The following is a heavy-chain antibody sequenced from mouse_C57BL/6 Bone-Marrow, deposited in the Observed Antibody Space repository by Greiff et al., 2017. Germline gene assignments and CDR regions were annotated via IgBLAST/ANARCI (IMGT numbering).Heavy chain of an antibody. CDR2: IYPGDGDT. V-gene: IGHV1-80*01. D-gene: IGHD1-1*01. Sequence: VQLQQSGAELVKPGASVKISCKASGYAFSSYWMNWVKQRPGKGLEWIGQIYPGDGDTNYNGKFKGKATLTADKSSSTAYMQLSILTSEDSAVYFCARLILRYYAMDYWGQGTSVTVSS. J-gene: IGHJ4*01. CDR1: GYAFSSYW. CDR3: ARLILRYYAMDY.